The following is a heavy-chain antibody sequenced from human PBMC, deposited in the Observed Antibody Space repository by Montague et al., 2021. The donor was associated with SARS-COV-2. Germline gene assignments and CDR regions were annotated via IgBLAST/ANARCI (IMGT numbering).Heavy chain of an antibody. CDR1: GFTFSSYW. D-gene: IGHD3-22*01. Sequence: SLRLSCGAYGFTFSSYWMHWVRQAPGKGLVWVSRINSDGSSTSYXDSXQGRFTISRDNAKNTLYLQMNSLRAEDTAVYYCITMIVVAEDYFDYWGQGTLVTVSS. CDR2: INSDGSST. V-gene: IGHV3-74*01. J-gene: IGHJ4*02. CDR3: ITMIVVAEDYFDY.